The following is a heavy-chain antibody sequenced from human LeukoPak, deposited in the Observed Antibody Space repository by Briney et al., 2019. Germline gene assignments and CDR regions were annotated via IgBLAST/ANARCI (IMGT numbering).Heavy chain of an antibody. CDR2: ISYDGSNK. V-gene: IGHV3-30*04. J-gene: IGHJ5*02. D-gene: IGHD3-16*02. CDR3: ARAYMWGSNRYGTGFDP. CDR1: GFTFSSYA. Sequence: GGSLRLSCAASGFTFSSYAMHWVRQAPGKGLEWVAVISYDGSNKYYADSVKGRFTISRDNSKNTLYLQMNSLRAEDTAVYYCARAYMWGSNRYGTGFDPWGQGTLVTVSS.